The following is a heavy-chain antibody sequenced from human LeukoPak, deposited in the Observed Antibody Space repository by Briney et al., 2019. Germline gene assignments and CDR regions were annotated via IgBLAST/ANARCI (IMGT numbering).Heavy chain of an antibody. CDR1: GFTFSSYA. J-gene: IGHJ4*02. CDR2: ISGSGTNT. D-gene: IGHD3-10*01. Sequence: PGGSLRLSCAASGFTFSSYAMSWVRQAPGKGLEWVSAISGSGTNTYYADSVKGRFTISRDNSKNTLYLQMTNLRAEDTAEYYCAKPAYGLGSSPPCWGQGTLVTVSS. V-gene: IGHV3-23*01. CDR3: AKPAYGLGSSPPC.